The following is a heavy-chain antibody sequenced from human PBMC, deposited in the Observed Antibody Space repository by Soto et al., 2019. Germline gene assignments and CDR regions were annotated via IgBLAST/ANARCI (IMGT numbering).Heavy chain of an antibody. D-gene: IGHD2-2*01. CDR2: INPNSGGT. CDR1: GYTFTGYY. J-gene: IGHJ6*02. V-gene: IGHV1-2*02. Sequence: ASVKVSGEASGYTFTGYYIHWVRRAPGQGLEWMGWINPNSGGTNYAQKFQGRVTMTRDTSISTAYMELSRLRSDDTAVYYCARESPGIFCSSTSCRYYYYYYGMDVWGQGTTVTVSS. CDR3: ARESPGIFCSSTSCRYYYYYYGMDV.